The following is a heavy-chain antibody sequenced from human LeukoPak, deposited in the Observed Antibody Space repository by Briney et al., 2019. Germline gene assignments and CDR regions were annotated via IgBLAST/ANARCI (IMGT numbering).Heavy chain of an antibody. CDR2: ISSSSSYI. Sequence: GGSLRLSCAASGFTFSSYSMNWVRQAPGKGLEWVSSISSSSSYIYYADSAKGRFTISRDNAKNSLYLQMNSLRAEDTAVYFCARGPMLVITTIFDYWGQGTLVTVSS. J-gene: IGHJ4*02. CDR1: GFTFSSYS. D-gene: IGHD3-22*01. CDR3: ARGPMLVITTIFDY. V-gene: IGHV3-21*01.